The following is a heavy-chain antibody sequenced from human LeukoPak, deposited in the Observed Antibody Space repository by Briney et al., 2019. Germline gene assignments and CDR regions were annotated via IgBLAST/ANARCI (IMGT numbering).Heavy chain of an antibody. J-gene: IGHJ3*02. CDR2: INSDGSYT. Sequence: GSLRLSCTASGFTFSTYWMHWVRQAPGKGLVWVSLINSDGSYTDFADSVKGRFTISRDNAQSTLYLQMNSLRVEDTAVYYCATELRESGASSRNAFDIWGQGTVVSVSS. D-gene: IGHD2-15*01. V-gene: IGHV3-74*01. CDR1: GFTFSTYW. CDR3: ATELRESGASSRNAFDI.